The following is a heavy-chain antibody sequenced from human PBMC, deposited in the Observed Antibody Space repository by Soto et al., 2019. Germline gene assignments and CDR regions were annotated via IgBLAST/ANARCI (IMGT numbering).Heavy chain of an antibody. V-gene: IGHV5-51*01. CDR2: IYPGDSDT. CDR3: ARHDSSSSSYYYYGMDV. J-gene: IGHJ6*02. CDR1: GYSFTSYW. D-gene: IGHD6-6*01. Sequence: GESLKISCKGSGYSFTSYWIGWVRQMPGKGLEWMGIIYPGDSDTRYSPSFQGQVTISADKSISTAYLQWSSLKASDTAMYYCARHDSSSSSYYYYGMDVWGQGTTVTVSS.